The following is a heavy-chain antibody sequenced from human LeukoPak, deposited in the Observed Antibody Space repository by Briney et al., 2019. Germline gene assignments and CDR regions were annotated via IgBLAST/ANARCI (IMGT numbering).Heavy chain of an antibody. V-gene: IGHV4-59*01. D-gene: IGHD4-17*01. CDR3: ARVNFDMTTVTTVIIDY. CDR2: IYYSGST. CDR1: GGSISSYY. Sequence: SETLSLTCTVSGGSISSYYWSWIRQPPGKGLEWIGYIYYSGSTNYRPSLKSRVTISVDTSKNQFSLKLSSVTAADTAVYYCARVNFDMTTVTTVIIDYWGQGTLVTVSS. J-gene: IGHJ4*02.